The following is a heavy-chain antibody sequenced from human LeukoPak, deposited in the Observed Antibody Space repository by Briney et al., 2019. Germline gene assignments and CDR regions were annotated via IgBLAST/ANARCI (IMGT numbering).Heavy chain of an antibody. Sequence: ASVKVSCKASGGTFSSYAISWVRQAPGQGLEWMGWINPNSGGTNYAQKFQGRVTMTRDTSISTAYMELSRLRSDDTAVYYCARGRAAQRWFDPWGQGTLVTVSS. J-gene: IGHJ5*02. D-gene: IGHD6-6*01. V-gene: IGHV1-2*02. CDR2: INPNSGGT. CDR3: ARGRAAQRWFDP. CDR1: GGTFSSYA.